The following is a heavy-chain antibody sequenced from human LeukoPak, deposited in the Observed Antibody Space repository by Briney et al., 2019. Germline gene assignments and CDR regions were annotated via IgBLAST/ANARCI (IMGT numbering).Heavy chain of an antibody. J-gene: IGHJ6*02. CDR2: ISYDESNK. Sequence: GGSLRLSCAASGFAFSSSAMPWVRQAPGKGLEWVAVISYDESNKYYADSVKGRFTISRDNSKNTLYPQMNSLRAEDTAVYYCARGTGTKPFWSGYWVDVWGQGTTVTVSS. CDR3: ARGTGTKPFWSGYWVDV. D-gene: IGHD3-3*01. V-gene: IGHV3-30*03. CDR1: GFAFSSSA.